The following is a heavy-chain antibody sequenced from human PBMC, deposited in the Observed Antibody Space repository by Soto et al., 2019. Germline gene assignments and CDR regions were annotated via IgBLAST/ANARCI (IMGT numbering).Heavy chain of an antibody. CDR2: IYHSGRT. CDR3: ARRVVAYTGFDC. Sequence: PSETLSLTCDVSGYSITNGYFWAWIRQPPGKGLEWIGRIYHSGRTYYNPSLKSRLTISVDTPKNQFSLKLSSVTAADTAMYYCARRVVAYTGFDCWGKGTLVTVSS. V-gene: IGHV4-38-2*01. J-gene: IGHJ4*02. CDR1: GYSITNGYF. D-gene: IGHD2-21*01.